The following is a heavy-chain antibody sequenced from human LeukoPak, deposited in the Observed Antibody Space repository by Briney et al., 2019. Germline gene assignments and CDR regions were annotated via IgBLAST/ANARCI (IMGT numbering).Heavy chain of an antibody. V-gene: IGHV3-23*01. CDR3: AKDLKGYSDYDFSDY. D-gene: IGHD5-12*01. J-gene: IGHJ4*02. CDR1: GFTFSSYV. CDR2: ISGSGGST. Sequence: QTGGSLRLSCAASGFTFSSYVMSWVRQAPGKGLEWVSTISGSGGSTYYADSVKGRFTISRDNSKNTLYLQMNSLRAEDTAFYYCAKDLKGYSDYDFSDYWGQGTLVTVSS.